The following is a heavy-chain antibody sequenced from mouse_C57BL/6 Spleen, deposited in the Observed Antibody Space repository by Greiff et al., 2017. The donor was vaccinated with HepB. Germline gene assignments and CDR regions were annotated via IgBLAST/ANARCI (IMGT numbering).Heavy chain of an antibody. Sequence: QVQLQQSGAELVRPGASVTLSCKASGYTFTDYEMHWVKQTPVHGLEWIGAIDPETGGTAYNQKFKGKAILTADKSSSTAYMELRSLTSEDSAVYYCTPLYSNYWYFDVWGTGTTVTVSS. D-gene: IGHD2-5*01. J-gene: IGHJ1*03. CDR1: GYTFTDYE. CDR2: IDPETGGT. V-gene: IGHV1-15*01. CDR3: TPLYSNYWYFDV.